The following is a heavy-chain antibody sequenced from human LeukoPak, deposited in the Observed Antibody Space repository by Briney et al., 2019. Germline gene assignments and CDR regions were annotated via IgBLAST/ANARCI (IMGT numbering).Heavy chain of an antibody. V-gene: IGHV3-64*01. CDR2: ISSNGGST. Sequence: PGGSLRLSCAASGFTFSSYAMHWVRQAPGKGLEYVSAISSNGGSTSYANSVKGRFTISRDNSKNTLYLQMGSLRADDMAVYYCARDRYCSGGSCYRYFDYWAREPWSPSPQ. D-gene: IGHD2-15*01. CDR3: ARDRYCSGGSCYRYFDY. J-gene: IGHJ4*02. CDR1: GFTFSSYA.